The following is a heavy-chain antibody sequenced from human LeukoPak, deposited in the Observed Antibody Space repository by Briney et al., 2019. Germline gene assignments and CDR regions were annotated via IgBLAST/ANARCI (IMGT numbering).Heavy chain of an antibody. Sequence: GGSLRLSCATSGFTFDDYGMSWVRQAPGKGLEWVSDINWNGGSTGYADSVKGRFTISRDNAKNSLYLQMNSLRAEDTAVYYCARGSNYCSSISCHMNDWGQGTLVTVSS. V-gene: IGHV3-20*04. D-gene: IGHD2-2*02. J-gene: IGHJ4*02. CDR3: ARGSNYCSSISCHMND. CDR1: GFTFDDYG. CDR2: INWNGGST.